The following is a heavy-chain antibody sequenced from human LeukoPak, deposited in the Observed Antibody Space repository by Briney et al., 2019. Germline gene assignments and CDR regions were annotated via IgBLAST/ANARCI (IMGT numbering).Heavy chain of an antibody. Sequence: ASVKVSCKFCGYILSELSMLWVRQACAKALVWMGNFDPEKGEKLYAPDFQGRDYLTEDTSAATAHVDRTSLRSEHQAVYFFSGAAVVLPYYFDCWGQGTLVT. CDR1: GYILSELS. J-gene: IGHJ4*02. D-gene: IGHD3-22*01. V-gene: IGHV1-24*01. CDR2: FDPEKGEK. CDR3: SGAAVVLPYYFDC.